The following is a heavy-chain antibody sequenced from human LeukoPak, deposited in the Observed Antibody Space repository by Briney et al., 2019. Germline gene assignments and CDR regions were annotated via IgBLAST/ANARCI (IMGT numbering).Heavy chain of an antibody. CDR2: MNPNSGNT. J-gene: IGHJ4*02. Sequence: ASVKVSCKASGYTFTSYDINWVRQATGQGLEWMGWMNPNSGNTGYAQKFQGRVTMTRNTSISTAYMEPSSLRSEDTAVYYCAIQRYSSSSGDFDYWGQGTLVTVSS. CDR1: GYTFTSYD. CDR3: AIQRYSSSSGDFDY. V-gene: IGHV1-8*01. D-gene: IGHD6-6*01.